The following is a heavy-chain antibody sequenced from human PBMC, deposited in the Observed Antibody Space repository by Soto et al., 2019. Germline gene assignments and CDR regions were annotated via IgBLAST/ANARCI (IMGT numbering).Heavy chain of an antibody. CDR3: AKARVVPYFAY. CDR2: TSSGDSTI. V-gene: IGHV3-48*03. J-gene: IGHJ4*02. CDR1: GFTFSSYE. D-gene: IGHD3-10*01. Sequence: PGWALRLSCAVSGFTFSSYEVSWVRQAAGKGLEWVSYTSSGDSTIYYADSVKGRFTISRDNAKNSLYLQMNSLRAEDTAVYYCAKARVVPYFAYWGQGPLVTVSS.